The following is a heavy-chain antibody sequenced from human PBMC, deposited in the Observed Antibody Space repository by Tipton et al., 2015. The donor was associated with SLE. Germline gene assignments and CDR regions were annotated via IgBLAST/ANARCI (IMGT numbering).Heavy chain of an antibody. J-gene: IGHJ4*02. CDR1: GGSISSYY. V-gene: IGHV4-59*12. CDR2: MYYSGST. Sequence: LRLSCTVSGGSISSYYWNWIRQPPGKGLEWIGYMYYSGSTNYNPSLKSRVTISVDTSKNQFSLRLSSVTAADTAMYYCARFRREHQLVRLAWLWGQGTLVTVSS. CDR3: ARFRREHQLVRLAWL. D-gene: IGHD1-1*01.